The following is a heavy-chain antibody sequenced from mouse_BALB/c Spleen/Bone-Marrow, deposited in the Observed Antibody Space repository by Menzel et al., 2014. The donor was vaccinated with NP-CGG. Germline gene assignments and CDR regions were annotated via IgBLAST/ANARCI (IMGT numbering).Heavy chain of an antibody. CDR3: ARSDGYRAMDY. D-gene: IGHD2-3*01. CDR2: IYPGDGDT. CDR1: GYAFSTSW. Sequence: QVQLQQSGPELVKPGASVKISCKASGYAFSTSWMYWVKQRPGQGLEWIGRIYPGDGDTNYNGKFKGKATLTADKSSSTAYMQLSSLTSVDSAVYFCARSDGYRAMDYWGQGTSVTVSS. J-gene: IGHJ4*01. V-gene: IGHV1-82*01.